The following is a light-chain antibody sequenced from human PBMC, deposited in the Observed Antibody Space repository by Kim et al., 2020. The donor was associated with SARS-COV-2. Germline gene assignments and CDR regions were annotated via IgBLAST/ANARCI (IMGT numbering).Light chain of an antibody. CDR1: QSVSSY. Sequence: EIVLTQSPATLSLSPGERATLSCSASQSVSSYLAWYQQKPGQAPRLLIYDASNRATGIPARFSGSGSGTDFTLTISSLEPEDFAVYYCQQRSNWSYTFGQGTKLEI. CDR2: DAS. V-gene: IGKV3-11*01. J-gene: IGKJ2*01. CDR3: QQRSNWSYT.